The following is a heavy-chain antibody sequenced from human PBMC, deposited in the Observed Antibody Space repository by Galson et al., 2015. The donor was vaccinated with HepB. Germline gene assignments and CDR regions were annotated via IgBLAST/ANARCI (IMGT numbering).Heavy chain of an antibody. CDR1: GYTFTSYG. V-gene: IGHV1-18*04. Sequence: SVKVSCKASGYTFTSYGISWVRQAPGQGLEWMGWISAYNGNTNYAQKLQGRVTMTTDTSTSTAYMELRSLRSDDTAVYYCARVPHSNRYYYYGMDVWGQGTTVTVSS. CDR3: ARVPHSNRYYYYGMDV. D-gene: IGHD4-11*01. CDR2: ISAYNGNT. J-gene: IGHJ6*02.